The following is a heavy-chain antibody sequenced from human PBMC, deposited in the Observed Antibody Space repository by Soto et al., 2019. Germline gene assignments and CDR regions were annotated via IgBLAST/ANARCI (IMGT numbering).Heavy chain of an antibody. D-gene: IGHD6-13*01. CDR1: GGSISSGTHY. CDR2: IYYGGST. Sequence: QLQLQESGPGLVKPSETLSVTCVVSGGSISSGTHYWTWIRQPPGKGLEGVASIYYGGSTYQNPPLPTRVIISVDMSKSQFSLKLSSVTAADTAVYYCARHTRLPDSSSWGMGHFDYWGQGTLVTVSS. V-gene: IGHV4-39*01. CDR3: ARHTRLPDSSSWGMGHFDY. J-gene: IGHJ4*02.